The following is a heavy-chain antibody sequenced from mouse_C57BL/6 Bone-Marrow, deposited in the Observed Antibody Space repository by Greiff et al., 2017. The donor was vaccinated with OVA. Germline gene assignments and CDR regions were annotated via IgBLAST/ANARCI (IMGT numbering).Heavy chain of an antibody. J-gene: IGHJ3*01. V-gene: IGHV1-81*01. CDR1: GYTFTSYG. D-gene: IGHD1-1*01. Sequence: QVQLQQSGAELARPGASVKLSCKASGYTFTSYGISWVKQRTGQGLEWIGEIYPRSGNTYYNEKFKGKATLTADKSSSTAYMELRSLTSEDSAVYLCARGPHDYGSSSWFAYWGQGTLVTVSA. CDR2: IYPRSGNT. CDR3: ARGPHDYGSSSWFAY.